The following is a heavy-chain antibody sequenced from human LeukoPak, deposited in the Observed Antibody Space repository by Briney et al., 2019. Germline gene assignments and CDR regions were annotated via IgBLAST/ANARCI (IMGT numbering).Heavy chain of an antibody. CDR1: GFTFSIYW. J-gene: IGHJ4*02. V-gene: IGHV3-74*01. CDR3: ARDFSPRGFGY. D-gene: IGHD3-10*01. Sequence: PGGSLRLSCAASGFTFSIYWMHWVRHAPGKGLVWVSRINPDGSSTTYADSVEGRFTISRDNAKNTLYLQMNSLRAEDTAVYYCARDFSPRGFGYWGQGTLVTVSS. CDR2: INPDGSST.